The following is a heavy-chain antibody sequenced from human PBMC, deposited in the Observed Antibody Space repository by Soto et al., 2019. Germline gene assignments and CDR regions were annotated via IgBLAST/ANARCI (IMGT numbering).Heavy chain of an antibody. J-gene: IGHJ4*02. Sequence: SETLSLTCAVYGGSFSGYYWSWIRQPPGKGLEWIGEINHSGSTNYNPSLKSRVTISVDTSKNQFSLKLSSVTAADTAVYYCGRVHRRITIFGVVTLFDYWGQGTLVTVSS. CDR3: GRVHRRITIFGVVTLFDY. V-gene: IGHV4-34*01. D-gene: IGHD3-3*01. CDR1: GGSFSGYY. CDR2: INHSGST.